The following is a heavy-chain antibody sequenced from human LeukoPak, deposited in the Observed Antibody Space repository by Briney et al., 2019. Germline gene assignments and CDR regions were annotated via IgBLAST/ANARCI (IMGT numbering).Heavy chain of an antibody. Sequence: ASVKVSCKASGGTFSSYAISWVRQAPGQGLEWMGRIIPILGIANYAQKFQGSVTITADKSTSTAYMELSSLRSEDTAVYYCARESMVRGVIETYFDYWGQGTLVTVSS. CDR2: IIPILGIA. CDR1: GGTFSSYA. D-gene: IGHD3-10*01. V-gene: IGHV1-69*04. J-gene: IGHJ4*02. CDR3: ARESMVRGVIETYFDY.